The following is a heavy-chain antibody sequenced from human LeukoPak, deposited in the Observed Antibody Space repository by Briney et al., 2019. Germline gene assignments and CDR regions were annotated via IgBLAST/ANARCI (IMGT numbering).Heavy chain of an antibody. V-gene: IGHV1-18*01. CDR2: ISAYNGKK. CDR3: TRHSPIVVATANPVDP. Sequence: ASAKVSCKASGYTFSNYGISWVRQAPGQGLEWMGWISAYNGKKEHAQKFQDRVTMTTDTSTDAAYMELRSLNFDDTAVYYCTRHSPIVVATANPVDPWGQGTLVTVSS. D-gene: IGHD2-21*02. CDR1: GYTFSNYG. J-gene: IGHJ5*02.